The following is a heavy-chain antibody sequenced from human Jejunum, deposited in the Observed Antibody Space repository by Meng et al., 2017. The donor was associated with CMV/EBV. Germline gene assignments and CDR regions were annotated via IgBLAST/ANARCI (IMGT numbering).Heavy chain of an antibody. J-gene: IGHJ4*02. V-gene: IGHV4-34*01. CDR2: IDHLRRT. Sequence: VSLTEWGAGLLSPSESLPLTCTLSGASFVAYTGSWIRQAPGKGLEWIAEIDHLRRTNFNPSLKSRVSISRDTSRDQFSLRLNSVTAADTAVYYCATADEYAIKYWGQGTLVTVSS. CDR3: ATADEYAIKY. D-gene: IGHD5-12*01. CDR1: GASFVAYT.